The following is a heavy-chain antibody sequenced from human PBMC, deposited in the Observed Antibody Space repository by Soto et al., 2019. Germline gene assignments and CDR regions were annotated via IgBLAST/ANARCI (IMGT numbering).Heavy chain of an antibody. D-gene: IGHD3-22*01. V-gene: IGHV3-23*01. Sequence: GGSLRLSCAASGFTFSSYAMSWVRQAPGKGLEWVSAISGSGGSTYYADSVKGRFTISRDNSKNTLYLQMNSLRAEDTAVYYCAKVGGDYYDSSGYYWSFSYFDYWGQGTLVTVSS. J-gene: IGHJ4*02. CDR2: ISGSGGST. CDR1: GFTFSSYA. CDR3: AKVGGDYYDSSGYYWSFSYFDY.